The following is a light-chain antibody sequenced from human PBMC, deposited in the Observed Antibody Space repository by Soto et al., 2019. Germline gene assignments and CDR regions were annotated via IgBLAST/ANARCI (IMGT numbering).Light chain of an antibody. Sequence: QSVLTQPPSVSGSPGQSVTISCTGTSTDFVSYNRVSWYQQPPGTAPKLIIYEASNRPSGVPDRFSGSKSGNTASLTISALQAADAADYYCSLYTSENTYVFGTGTKV. CDR2: EAS. CDR3: SLYTSENTYV. J-gene: IGLJ1*01. CDR1: STDFVSYNR. V-gene: IGLV2-18*01.